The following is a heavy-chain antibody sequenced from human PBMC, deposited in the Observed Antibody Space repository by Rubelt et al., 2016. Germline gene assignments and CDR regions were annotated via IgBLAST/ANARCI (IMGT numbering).Heavy chain of an antibody. D-gene: IGHD2-15*01. Sequence: VSYISSSSSTIYYADSVKGRFTISRDNAKNSLYLQMNSLRAEDTAVYYCAKDLYPSGGSCLFDYWGQGTLVTVSS. V-gene: IGHV3-48*01. CDR2: ISSSSSTI. CDR3: AKDLYPSGGSCLFDY. J-gene: IGHJ4*02.